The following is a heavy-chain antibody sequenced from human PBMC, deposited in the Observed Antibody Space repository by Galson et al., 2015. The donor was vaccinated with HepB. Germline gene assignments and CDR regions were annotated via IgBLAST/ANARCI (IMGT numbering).Heavy chain of an antibody. CDR2: ISSSSSYI. D-gene: IGHD1-1*01. V-gene: IGHV3-21*01. J-gene: IGHJ4*02. CDR3: ARGVGLEPFDY. Sequence: SLRLSCAASGFTFSSYSMNWVRQAPGKGLEWVSSISSSSSYIYYADSVKGRFTISRDNAKNSLYLQMNSLRAEDTAVYYCARGVGLEPFDYWGQGTLVTVSS. CDR1: GFTFSSYS.